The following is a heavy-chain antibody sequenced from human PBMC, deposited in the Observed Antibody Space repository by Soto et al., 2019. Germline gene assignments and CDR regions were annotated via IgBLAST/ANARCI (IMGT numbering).Heavy chain of an antibody. J-gene: IGHJ4*02. D-gene: IGHD1-26*01. CDR3: VRVNLRGTQLWWEAVAY. Sequence: EVQLLESGGGLVQPGGSLRLSCAASGFTFNNYVMAWVRQAPGKGLEWVSGIRGSDGSKVYADSMKGRFSISRDNSKNTLYLQVHRLRAGDTAVYYCVRVNLRGTQLWWEAVAYWGRGTLVSVSS. CDR1: GFTFNNYV. CDR2: IRGSDGSK. V-gene: IGHV3-23*01.